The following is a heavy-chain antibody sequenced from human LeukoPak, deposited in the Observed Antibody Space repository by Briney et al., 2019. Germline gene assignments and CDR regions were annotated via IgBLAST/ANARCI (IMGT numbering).Heavy chain of an antibody. D-gene: IGHD6-19*01. CDR3: ASGSNGWFFSS. CDR2: IYYSGST. Sequence: SETLSLTCTVSGGSISSGDYYWSWIRQPPGKGLEWIGYIYYSGSTYYNPSLKSRVTISVDTSKNQFSLKLSSVTAADTAVYYCASGSNGWFFSSWGQGTLVTVSS. V-gene: IGHV4-30-4*01. CDR1: GGSISSGDYY. J-gene: IGHJ4*02.